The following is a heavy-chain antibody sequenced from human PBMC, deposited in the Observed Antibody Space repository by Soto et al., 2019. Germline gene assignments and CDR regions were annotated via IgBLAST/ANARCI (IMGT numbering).Heavy chain of an antibody. J-gene: IGHJ3*02. CDR2: ISAYNGNT. D-gene: IGHD3-10*01. CDR1: GYTFTSYG. V-gene: IGHV1-18*01. Sequence: QVQLVQSGAEVKKPGASVKVSCKASGYTFTSYGISWVRQAPGQGLEWMGWISAYNGNTNYAQKLQGRVTMTTDTSTSTPYMELRSLRSDDTAVYYCAREIYPLGTYYYGSGSSVSPFDIWGQGTMVTVSS. CDR3: AREIYPLGTYYYGSGSSVSPFDI.